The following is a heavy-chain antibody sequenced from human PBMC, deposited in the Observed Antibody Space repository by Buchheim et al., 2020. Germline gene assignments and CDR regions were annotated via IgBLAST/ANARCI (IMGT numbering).Heavy chain of an antibody. CDR2: TYYRSRWLT. J-gene: IGHJ4*02. CDR1: GDSVSSDSAA. Sequence: QVQLQQSGPGLVKPSQTLSLSCAISGDSVSSDSAAWNWIRQSPARGLEWLGRTYYRSRWLTGYALSVKSRITINPDTSKNQFSLQLNSVTPEDTAVYYCARTSRGSGWYSGENYSDYWGQRTL. V-gene: IGHV6-1*01. D-gene: IGHD6-19*01. CDR3: ARTSRGSGWYSGENYSDY.